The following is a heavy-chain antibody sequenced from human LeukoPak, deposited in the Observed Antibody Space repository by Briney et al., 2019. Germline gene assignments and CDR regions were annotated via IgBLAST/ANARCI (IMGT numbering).Heavy chain of an antibody. Sequence: GGSLRLSCAASGFTFSSYGMHWVRQAPGKGLEWVAFIRHDGSNKNYADSVKGRFTISRDNSKNTLYLQMNSLRAEDTAVYYCAKDPRLGYCSGGSCYQGWYYYYYMDVWGKGTTVTVSS. V-gene: IGHV3-30*02. D-gene: IGHD2-15*01. CDR3: AKDPRLGYCSGGSCYQGWYYYYYMDV. CDR1: GFTFSSYG. CDR2: IRHDGSNK. J-gene: IGHJ6*03.